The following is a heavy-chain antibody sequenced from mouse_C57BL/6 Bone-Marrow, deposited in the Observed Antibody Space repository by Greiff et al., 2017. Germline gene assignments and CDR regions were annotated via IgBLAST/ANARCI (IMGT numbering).Heavy chain of an antibody. V-gene: IGHV1-39*01. CDR1: GYSFTNYN. J-gene: IGHJ3*01. D-gene: IGHD6-1*01. CDR3: AVPPWFAY. Sequence: VQLQQSGPELVKPGASVKISCKASGYSFTNYNMHWVKQSHGKSLEWIGDINPNYGTTSYNQKFKGKATLTVDQSSSTAYMQLNSLTSEDSAVYYWAVPPWFAYWGQGTLVTVSA. CDR2: INPNYGTT.